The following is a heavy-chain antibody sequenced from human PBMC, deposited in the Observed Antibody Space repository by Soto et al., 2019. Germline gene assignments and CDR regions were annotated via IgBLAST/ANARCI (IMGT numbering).Heavy chain of an antibody. J-gene: IGHJ5*02. CDR2: INPNTGGT. CDR3: ARVDSWAARDWFDP. V-gene: IGHV1-2*02. Sequence: GASVKVSCKASGYTFTGYFIHWVREVPGQGLEYMGWINPNTGGTDYAQKFQDRVTMTRDTSISTVFMEIKRLTSDDTAVYYCARVDSWAARDWFDPWGQGTLVTVSS. D-gene: IGHD2-15*01. CDR1: GYTFTGYF.